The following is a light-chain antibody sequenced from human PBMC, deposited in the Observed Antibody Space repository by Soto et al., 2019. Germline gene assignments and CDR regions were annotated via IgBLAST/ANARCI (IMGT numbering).Light chain of an antibody. V-gene: IGKV3-11*01. CDR1: QSISNY. CDR2: DAS. J-gene: IGKJ4*01. Sequence: IVLTQSPATLSLSPGDRATLSCRASQSISNYLAWYQQKPGQAPRLLIYDASDRAPGIPARFSGSRSGTDFTLTISSLEPEDFAVYYCQQRSTWLTFGGGTRVEI. CDR3: QQRSTWLT.